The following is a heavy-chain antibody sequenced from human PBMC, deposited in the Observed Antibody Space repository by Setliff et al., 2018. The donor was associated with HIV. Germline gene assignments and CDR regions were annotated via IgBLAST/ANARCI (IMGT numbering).Heavy chain of an antibody. D-gene: IGHD6-25*01. CDR1: GGSVSSGSYY. CDR3: ARYSPRGYTLTGPY. Sequence: SETLSLPCPVSGGSVSSGSYYWSWLRQPPGNGLEWIGYIYYSGSTKHNPYLKSRFTISLDNSKNQFSLKLTSVTTADTPVYYCARYSPRGYTLTGPYWGQGTLVTVSS. V-gene: IGHV4-61*01. CDR2: IYYSGST. J-gene: IGHJ4*02.